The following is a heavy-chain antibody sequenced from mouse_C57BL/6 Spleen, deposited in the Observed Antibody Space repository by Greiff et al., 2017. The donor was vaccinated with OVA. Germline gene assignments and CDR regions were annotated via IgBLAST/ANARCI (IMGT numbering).Heavy chain of an antibody. CDR2: IYPRSGNT. CDR1: GYTFTSYG. D-gene: IGHD1-1*01. V-gene: IGHV1-81*01. CDR3: ARVYGSSYAMDY. Sequence: VKLVESGAELARPGASVKLSCKASGYTFTSYGISWVKQRPGQGLEWIGEIYPRSGNTYYNEKFKGKATLTADKSSSTAYMELRSLTSEDSAVYFCARVYGSSYAMDYWGQGTSVTVSS. J-gene: IGHJ4*01.